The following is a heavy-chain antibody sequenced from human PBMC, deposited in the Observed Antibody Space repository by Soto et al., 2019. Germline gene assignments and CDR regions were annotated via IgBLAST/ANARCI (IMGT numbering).Heavy chain of an antibody. D-gene: IGHD3-10*01. CDR1: GGSISSSSYY. Sequence: SETLSLTCTVSGGSISSSSYYWGWIRQPPGKGLEWIGSIYYSGSTYYNPSLKSRVTISVDTSKNQFSLKLSSVTAADTAVYYCARIYGSGYYYSYYMDVWGKGTTVTVSS. V-gene: IGHV4-39*01. J-gene: IGHJ6*03. CDR2: IYYSGST. CDR3: ARIYGSGYYYSYYMDV.